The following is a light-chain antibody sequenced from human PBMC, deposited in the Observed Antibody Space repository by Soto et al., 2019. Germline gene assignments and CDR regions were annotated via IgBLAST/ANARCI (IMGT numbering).Light chain of an antibody. CDR1: STDVGGYNY. J-gene: IGLJ2*01. CDR2: DVS. CDR3: NSYTCSSTLVL. Sequence: QSALTQPASVSGSPGQSITSSCTGTSTDVGGYNYVSWYQHHPGKAPKLIIFDVSDRPSGVSNRFSGSKSGNTASLTISGLQDEDEADYYCNSYTCSSTLVLFGGGTKLT. V-gene: IGLV2-14*03.